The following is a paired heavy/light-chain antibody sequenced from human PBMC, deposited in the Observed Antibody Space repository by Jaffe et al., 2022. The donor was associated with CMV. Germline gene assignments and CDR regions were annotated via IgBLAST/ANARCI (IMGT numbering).Light chain of an antibody. V-gene: IGKV2-24*01. CDR1: QSLVHSDGNTY. J-gene: IGKJ1*01. CDR3: MQATEFPRT. Sequence: DIVMTQTPLSSPVTLGQPASISCRSSQSLVHSDGNTYLNWLQQRPGQPPRVLIYKISNRFSGVPDRFSGSGAGTDFTLKISRVEAEDVGVYYCMQATEFPRTFGQGTKVEIK. CDR2: KIS.
Heavy chain of an antibody. V-gene: IGHV3-23*04. J-gene: IGHJ4*02. CDR2: IRPNADLT. CDR1: GFNFNNYA. CDR3: VKDYALKYESSDFPVDY. D-gene: IGHD3-22*01. Sequence: EVHLVESGGDLVQPGGSLRLSCAASGFNFNNYAMTWVRQPPGQGLEWVSSIRPNADLTWYADSVKGRFTISRDNSRNTVHLQMISLRVEDTAIYYCVKDYALKYESSDFPVDYWGRGDLVTVSS.